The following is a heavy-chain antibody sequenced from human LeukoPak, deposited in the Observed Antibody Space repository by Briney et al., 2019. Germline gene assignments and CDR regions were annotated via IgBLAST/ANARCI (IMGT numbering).Heavy chain of an antibody. CDR2: IYYSGST. V-gene: IGHV4-59*01. CDR1: GASISSYY. Sequence: SETLSLTCAVSGASISSYYWSWIRQPPGKGLEWIGSIYYSGSTNYNPSLKSRVTISVDTSKNQFSLKLSSVTAADTAVYYCARHGYSSGSLAWFDPWGQGTQVTVSS. CDR3: ARHGYSSGSLAWFDP. J-gene: IGHJ5*02. D-gene: IGHD6-19*01.